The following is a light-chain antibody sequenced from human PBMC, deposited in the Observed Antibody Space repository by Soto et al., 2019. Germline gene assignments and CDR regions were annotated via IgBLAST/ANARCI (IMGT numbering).Light chain of an antibody. Sequence: QSALTQPASVSGSPGQSITISCTGTSSDDGGYNYVSWYQQHPGKAPKLMIYEVSNRPSGVSNRFSGSKSGNTASLTISGLQTEDEADYYCSSYTSISTLAYVFGTGTKLTVL. CDR2: EVS. J-gene: IGLJ1*01. V-gene: IGLV2-14*01. CDR1: SSDDGGYNY. CDR3: SSYTSISTLAYV.